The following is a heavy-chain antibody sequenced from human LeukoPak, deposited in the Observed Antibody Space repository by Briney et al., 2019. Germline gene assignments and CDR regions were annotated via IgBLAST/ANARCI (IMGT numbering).Heavy chain of an antibody. D-gene: IGHD3-16*01. CDR2: ISDNGGRT. CDR1: GFTFSNYA. CDR3: ARDVPGYGAFDI. J-gene: IGHJ3*02. Sequence: PGRSLRLSCAASGFTFSNYAMTWVRQAPGKGLEWVSGISDNGGRTYYGDSVKGRFTISRDNSKNTLYLQMNSLRAEDTALYYCARDVPGYGAFDIWGQGTMVTVSS. V-gene: IGHV3-23*01.